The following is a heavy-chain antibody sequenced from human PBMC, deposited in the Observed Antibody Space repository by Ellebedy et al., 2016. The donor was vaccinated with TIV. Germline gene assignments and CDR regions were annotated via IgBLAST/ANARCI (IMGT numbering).Heavy chain of an antibody. J-gene: IGHJ6*02. CDR1: GGTFSSYA. Sequence: AASVKVSCKASGGTFSSYAISWVRQAPGQGLEWMGRIIPILGIANYAQKFQGRVTITADKSTSTAYMELSSLRSEDMAVYYCARDFLLYYYYGMDVWGQGTTVTVSS. CDR2: IIPILGIA. CDR3: ARDFLLYYYYGMDV. D-gene: IGHD2/OR15-2a*01. V-gene: IGHV1-69*04.